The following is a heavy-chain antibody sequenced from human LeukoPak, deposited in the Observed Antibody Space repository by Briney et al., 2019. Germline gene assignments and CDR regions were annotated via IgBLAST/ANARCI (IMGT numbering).Heavy chain of an antibody. D-gene: IGHD3-3*01. CDR1: GYTFTSYG. V-gene: IGHV1-18*01. Sequence: ASVKVSCKASGYTFTSYGISWVRQAPGQGLEWMGWISAYNGNTNYAQKLQGRVTMTTDTSTSTAYMELRSLRSDDTAVYYCARGIRRSITIFGVVYYYYMDVWGKGTTVTVSS. J-gene: IGHJ6*03. CDR3: ARGIRRSITIFGVVYYYYMDV. CDR2: ISAYNGNT.